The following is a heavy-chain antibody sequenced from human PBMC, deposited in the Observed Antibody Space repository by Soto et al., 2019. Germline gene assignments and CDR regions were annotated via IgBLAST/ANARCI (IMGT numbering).Heavy chain of an antibody. CDR3: ARGQQWELPYGMDV. CDR2: IYYSGST. J-gene: IGHJ6*02. D-gene: IGHD1-26*01. Sequence: SETLSLTCTVSGGSISSYYWSWIRQPPGKGLEWIGYIYYSGSTNYNPSLKSRVTISVDTSKNQFSLKLSSVTAADTAVYYCARGQQWELPYGMDVWGQGTTVTVSS. CDR1: GGSISSYY. V-gene: IGHV4-59*01.